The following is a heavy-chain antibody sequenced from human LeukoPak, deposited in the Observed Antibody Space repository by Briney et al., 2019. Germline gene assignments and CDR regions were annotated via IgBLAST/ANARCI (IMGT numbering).Heavy chain of an antibody. D-gene: IGHD6-13*01. CDR1: GFTFSSYA. J-gene: IGHJ4*02. Sequence: GGSLRLSCAASGFTFSSYAMSWVRQAPGKGLEWVSGISYSGGSTYYADSVKGRFTISRDNSKNTLYLQMNSLRAEDTAVYYCARRIAAAAAPYYFDYWGQGTLVTVSS. CDR3: ARRIAAAAAPYYFDY. V-gene: IGHV3-23*01. CDR2: ISYSGGST.